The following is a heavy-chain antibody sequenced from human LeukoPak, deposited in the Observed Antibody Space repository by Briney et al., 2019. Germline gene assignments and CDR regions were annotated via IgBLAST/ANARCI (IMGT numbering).Heavy chain of an antibody. J-gene: IGHJ4*02. D-gene: IGHD3-10*01. CDR2: IYYLATT. V-gene: IGHV4-59*01. CDR3: ARGSKGGSGSYFPIDY. Sequence: SETLSLTCTVSGGSISSYYWSWIRQPPGKGLEWIGNIYYLATTTYTPSLTSRVPISVDPSKNQFSLNLRSVTAADTAVYYCARGSKGGSGSYFPIDYWGQGTLVTVSS. CDR1: GGSISSYY.